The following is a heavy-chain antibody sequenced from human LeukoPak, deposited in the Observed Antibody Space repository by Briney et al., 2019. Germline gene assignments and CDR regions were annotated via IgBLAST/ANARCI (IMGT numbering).Heavy chain of an antibody. CDR2: VYATGTT. J-gene: IGHJ4*02. CDR3: ARVGSGGAWFDF. Sequence: PSETLSLTCTVSSGSITGYYWSWIRQPPGKGLEWIGYVYATGTTNYNPSLKTRATISIDTSKNRLSLTLTSVTAADTAVYYCARVGSGGAWFDFWGQGTLVSVSS. D-gene: IGHD6-19*01. CDR1: SGSITGYY. V-gene: IGHV4-59*01.